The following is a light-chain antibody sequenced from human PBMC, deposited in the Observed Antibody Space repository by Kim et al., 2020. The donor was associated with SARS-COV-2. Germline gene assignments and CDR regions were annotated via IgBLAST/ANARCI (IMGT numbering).Light chain of an antibody. CDR1: RSVGSY. CDR3: QQRGSWPLT. CDR2: DAI. J-gene: IGKJ1*01. Sequence: EVVLTQSPATLPLSPGQRATLSCRASRSVGSYLAWYQQKPGQAPTVVIYDAINRATGIPARFSGSGSGTDFTLSISSLEPEDYAVYFCQQRGSWPLTFGQGTKVDIK. V-gene: IGKV3-11*01.